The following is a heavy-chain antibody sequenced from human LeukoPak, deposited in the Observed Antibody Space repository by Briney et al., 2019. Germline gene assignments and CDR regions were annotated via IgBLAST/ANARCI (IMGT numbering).Heavy chain of an antibody. D-gene: IGHD6-19*01. J-gene: IGHJ6*02. CDR2: IYYSGST. CDR1: GGSISSYY. V-gene: IGHV4-59*01. CDR3: ARDPGYSIGFTPDYYGMDV. Sequence: PSETLSLTCTVSGGSISSYYWSWVRQPPGKGLEGIGYIYYSGSTNYNPSLKSRVTISVDTSKNQFSLKLSSVTAADTAVYYCARDPGYSIGFTPDYYGMDVWGQGTTVTVSS.